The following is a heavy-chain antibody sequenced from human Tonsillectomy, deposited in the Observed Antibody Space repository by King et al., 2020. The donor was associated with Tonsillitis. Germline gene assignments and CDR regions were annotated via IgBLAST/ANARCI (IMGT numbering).Heavy chain of an antibody. CDR1: GYTFTSYG. Sequence: QLVQSGAEVKKPGASVKVSCKASGYTFTSYGISWVRQAPGQGLEWMGWISVYNGNTNYAQKLPGRVTMTTDTSTRTASMELSCLGSDDTAVYDCARAAGHSSNWSSYNYYYMDVWGQGTTVTVSS. V-gene: IGHV1-18*04. J-gene: IGHJ6*02. D-gene: IGHD6-13*01. CDR2: ISVYNGNT. CDR3: ARAAGHSSNWSSYNYYYMDV.